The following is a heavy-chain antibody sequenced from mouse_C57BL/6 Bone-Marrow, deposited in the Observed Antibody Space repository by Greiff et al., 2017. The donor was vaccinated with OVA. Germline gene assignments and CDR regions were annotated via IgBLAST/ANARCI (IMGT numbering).Heavy chain of an antibody. Sequence: VQLQQSGAELVKPGASVKVSCKASGYTFTSYWMHWVKQRPGQGLEWIGRIHPSASDTNYNQKFKGKATLTVDKSSSTAYMQLSSLTSEDSAVYYCATPITTVVATDFDYWGQGTTLTVSS. V-gene: IGHV1-74*01. CDR1: GYTFTSYW. CDR2: IHPSASDT. D-gene: IGHD1-1*01. CDR3: ATPITTVVATDFDY. J-gene: IGHJ2*01.